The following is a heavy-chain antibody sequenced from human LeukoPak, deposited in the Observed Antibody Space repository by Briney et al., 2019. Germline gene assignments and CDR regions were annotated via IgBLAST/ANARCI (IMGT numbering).Heavy chain of an antibody. CDR2: ISGSGGST. D-gene: IGHD4-23*01. CDR3: AKVRAYGGNSEMDY. CDR1: GFTFSSYA. V-gene: IGHV3-23*01. Sequence: PGGSLRLSCAASGFTFSSYAMSWVRQAPGKGLEWVSAISGSGGSTYYADSVKGRFTISRDNSKNTLYLQLNGLRAEDTAVYFCAKVRAYGGNSEMDYWGQGTLVTVSS. J-gene: IGHJ4*02.